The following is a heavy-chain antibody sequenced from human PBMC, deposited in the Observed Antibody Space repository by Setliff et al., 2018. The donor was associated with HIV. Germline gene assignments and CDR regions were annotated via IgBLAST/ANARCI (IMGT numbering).Heavy chain of an antibody. CDR3: ARGRMAAAGMFIPRALDY. D-gene: IGHD6-13*01. Sequence: RASVKVSCKTFGYRFTDFYVNWVRQAPGQGLEWMGRINPNSGGTNYAQKFQGRVTFTTDESTSTAYMELRSLRSDDTAIFYCARGRMAAAGMFIPRALDYWGQGTLVTVSS. J-gene: IGHJ4*02. CDR1: GYRFTDFY. V-gene: IGHV1-2*06. CDR2: INPNSGGT.